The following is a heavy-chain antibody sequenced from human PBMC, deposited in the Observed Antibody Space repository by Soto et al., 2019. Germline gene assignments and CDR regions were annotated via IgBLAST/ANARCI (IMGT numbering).Heavy chain of an antibody. CDR3: ASGGIYGPADS. V-gene: IGHV3-74*03. CDR2: INRDGSST. D-gene: IGHD3-10*01. CDR1: GFTFSNFW. J-gene: IGHJ5*01. Sequence: EVQLVESGGGVVQPGGSLRLSCAASGFTFSNFWMHWVRQAPGKVLVWLSRINRDGSSTTLADSEKGRFTISRDNAKNTLYLQMNCLRAEDAAVYYCASGGIYGPADSWGQGTLVTVSS.